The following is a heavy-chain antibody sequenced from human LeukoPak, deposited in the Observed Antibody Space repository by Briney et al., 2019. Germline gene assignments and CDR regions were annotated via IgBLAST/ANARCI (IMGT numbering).Heavy chain of an antibody. CDR1: GFTFSSYA. J-gene: IGHJ4*02. Sequence: GGSLRLSCAASGFTFSSYAMSWVRQAPGKGLEWVSAISGSGGSTYYADSVKGRFTISRDNAKTSLYLQVNSLRAEDTAVYYCASLYYDILTGYRFDYWGQGTLVAVSS. V-gene: IGHV3-23*01. CDR3: ASLYYDILTGYRFDY. D-gene: IGHD3-9*01. CDR2: ISGSGGST.